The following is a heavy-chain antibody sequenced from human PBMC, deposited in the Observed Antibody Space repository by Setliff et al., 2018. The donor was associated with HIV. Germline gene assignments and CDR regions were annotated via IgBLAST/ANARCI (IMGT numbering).Heavy chain of an antibody. D-gene: IGHD3-16*02. J-gene: IGHJ4*02. CDR1: GGSISSGTSY. CDR2: IYTSGST. Sequence: SETLSLTCTVSGGSISSGTSYWSWIRQPAGKGLEWIGRIYTSGSTNYNPSLKSRGSISVDTSKNRFSLKLSPVTAADTAVYYCARETYDYVWGTYRYRPRHFDYWGQGTLVTVSS. V-gene: IGHV4-61*02. CDR3: ARETYDYVWGTYRYRPRHFDY.